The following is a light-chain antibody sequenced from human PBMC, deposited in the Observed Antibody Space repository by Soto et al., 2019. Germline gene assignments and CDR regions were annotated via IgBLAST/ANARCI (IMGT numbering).Light chain of an antibody. CDR1: QSVDTM. J-gene: IGKJ2*01. CDR2: ETS. V-gene: IGKV3-11*01. Sequence: EIVLTQSPASLSLSAGERVTLSCRASQSVDTMVAWYQQQVGRTPRLLIYETSNRATGFPGRFSGSGSGTDFTLTLSRLEPEDFAVYFCQVRTDWPPFKYTFGQGTKLEV. CDR3: QVRTDWPPFKYT.